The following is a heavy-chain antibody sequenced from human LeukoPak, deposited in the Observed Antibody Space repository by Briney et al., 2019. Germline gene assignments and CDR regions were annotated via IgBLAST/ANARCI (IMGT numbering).Heavy chain of an antibody. J-gene: IGHJ4*02. CDR3: ARGPTRYYFDY. CDR1: GGSISSYY. Sequence: PSETLSLTCTVSGGSISSYYCSWIRQPPGKGLEWIGYIYYSGRTNYNPSLKSRVTLSVDTSKNQFSPKLSSVTAADTAFYYCARGPTRYYFDYWGQGTLVTVSS. CDR2: IYYSGRT. V-gene: IGHV4-59*01. D-gene: IGHD5-12*01.